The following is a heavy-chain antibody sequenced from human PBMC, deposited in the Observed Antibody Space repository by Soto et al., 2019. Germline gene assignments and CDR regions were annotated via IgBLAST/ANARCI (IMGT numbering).Heavy chain of an antibody. D-gene: IGHD5-12*01. CDR3: ARISVASRYMDV. CDR1: GGSISSSSYY. CDR2: FYYSGST. Sequence: QLQLEESGPGLVKPSETLSLTCTVSGGSISSSSYYWGWIRQSPGKGLEWIGSFYYSGSTYYSPSLKSRVTISGDTSKKQISLRLSSVTATDTAVYYCARISVASRYMDVWGKGATVTVPS. J-gene: IGHJ6*03. V-gene: IGHV4-39*01.